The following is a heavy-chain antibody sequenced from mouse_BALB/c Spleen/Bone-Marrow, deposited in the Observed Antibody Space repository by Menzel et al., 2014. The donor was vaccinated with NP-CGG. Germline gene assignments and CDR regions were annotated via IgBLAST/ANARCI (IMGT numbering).Heavy chain of an antibody. J-gene: IGHJ3*01. CDR1: GYTFTSYW. CDR2: IDPSTGRT. V-gene: IGHV1S81*02. CDR3: ARDDGFAY. Sequence: QVQLQQSGSELVRPGASVKLSCKASGYTFTSYWMHWVKQRPGQGLEWIGEIDPSTGRTDYNKKFKSQATLTVDKSSSTAYMHLSSLTSEDSAVYFCARDDGFAYWGQGTLVTVSA. D-gene: IGHD2-12*01.